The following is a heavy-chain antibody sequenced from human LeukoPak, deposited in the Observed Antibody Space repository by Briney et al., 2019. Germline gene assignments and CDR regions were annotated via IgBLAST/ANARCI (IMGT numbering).Heavy chain of an antibody. Sequence: SGTLSLTCAVSGVSVRSSHWWSWVRQSPGKGLEWIGEIHHSGDSHYNPSLESRVTMLADASKNQVSLSLSWVTAADTAVYYCAVIHRGEWFDPWGQGTLVTVSS. J-gene: IGHJ5*02. CDR3: AVIHRGEWFDP. D-gene: IGHD3-16*02. CDR2: IHHSGDS. CDR1: GVSVRSSHW. V-gene: IGHV4-4*02.